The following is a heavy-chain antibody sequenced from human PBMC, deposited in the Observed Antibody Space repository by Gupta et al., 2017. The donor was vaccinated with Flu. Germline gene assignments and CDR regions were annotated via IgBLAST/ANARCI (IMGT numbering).Heavy chain of an antibody. D-gene: IGHD4-17*01. Sequence: EVQLVQSGAEVKKPGESLKISCKGSGYSFTSYWIGWVRQMPGKGLEWMGIIYPGDSDTRYSPSFQGQVTISADKSISTAYLQWSSLKASDTAMYYCASSTTVTTHYYYYYGMDVWGQGTTVTVSS. CDR2: IYPGDSDT. CDR3: ASSTTVTTHYYYYYGMDV. J-gene: IGHJ6*02. CDR1: GYSFTSYW. V-gene: IGHV5-51*03.